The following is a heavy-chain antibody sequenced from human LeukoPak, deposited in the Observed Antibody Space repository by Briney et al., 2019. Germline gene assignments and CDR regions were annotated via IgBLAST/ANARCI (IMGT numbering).Heavy chain of an antibody. CDR2: ISGSGGST. J-gene: IGHJ4*02. Sequence: GGSLRLSCAASGFTFSSYAMSWVRQAPGKGLEWVSAISGSGGSTYYADSVKGRFTISRGNSKNTLYLQMNSLRAEDTAVYYCAKGRDGYNYYFDYWGQGTLVTVSS. V-gene: IGHV3-23*01. CDR1: GFTFSSYA. CDR3: AKGRDGYNYYFDY. D-gene: IGHD5-24*01.